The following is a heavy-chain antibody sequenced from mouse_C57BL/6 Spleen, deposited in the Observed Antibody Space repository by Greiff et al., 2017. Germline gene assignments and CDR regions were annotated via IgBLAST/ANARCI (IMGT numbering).Heavy chain of an antibody. CDR1: GYTFTDHT. V-gene: IGHV1-78*01. CDR3: AAGDPSSIDGGYSFAY. D-gene: IGHD2-3*01. J-gene: IGHJ3*01. Sequence: VKVVESDAELVKPGASVKISCKVSGYTFTDHTIHWMKQRPEQGLEWIGYIYPRDGSTKYNEKFKGKATLTADKSSSTAYMQLNSLTSEDSAVYFCAAGDPSSIDGGYSFAYWGQGTLVTVSA. CDR2: IYPRDGST.